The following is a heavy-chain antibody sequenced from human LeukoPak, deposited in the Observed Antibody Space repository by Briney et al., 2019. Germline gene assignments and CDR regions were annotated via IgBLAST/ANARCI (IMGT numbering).Heavy chain of an antibody. CDR3: ARLVVAGTRYFDY. CDR1: GYSFTSYW. CDR2: IYLSDSDA. Sequence: GESLRISCKGSGYSFTSYWIGWVRQMPGKGLEWMGIIYLSDSDARYSPSFQGQVIISADKSISTAYLQWSSLKASDTAMYYCARLVVAGTRYFDYWGQGTLVTVSS. D-gene: IGHD6-19*01. J-gene: IGHJ4*02. V-gene: IGHV5-51*01.